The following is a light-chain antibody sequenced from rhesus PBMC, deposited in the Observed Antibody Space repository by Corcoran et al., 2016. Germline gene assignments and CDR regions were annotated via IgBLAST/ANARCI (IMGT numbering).Light chain of an antibody. CDR1: QGISSY. Sequence: DIQLTQSPSSLSASVGDRVTITCRASQGISSYLAWYQQKSGKAPKLLIDDASNLQSGVPSRVSGSGSGTEFTLPISTLQPEDFAIYYCQQHNSYPPWTFGQGTKVEIK. J-gene: IGKJ1*01. CDR3: QQHNSYPPWT. V-gene: IGKV1-38*01. CDR2: DAS.